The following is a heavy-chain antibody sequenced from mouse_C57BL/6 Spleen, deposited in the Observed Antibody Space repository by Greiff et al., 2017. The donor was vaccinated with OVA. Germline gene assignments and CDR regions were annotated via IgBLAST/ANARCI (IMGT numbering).Heavy chain of an antibody. J-gene: IGHJ4*01. CDR3: ASHYRGAMDY. V-gene: IGHV5-6*01. CDR1: GFTFSSYG. D-gene: IGHD2-14*01. Sequence: EVQVVESGGDLVKPGGSLKLSCAASGFTFSSYGMSWVRQTPDKRLEWVATISSGGSYTYYPDSVKGRFTISRDNAKNTLYLQMSSLKSEDTAMYYCASHYRGAMDYWGQGTSVTVSS. CDR2: ISSGGSYT.